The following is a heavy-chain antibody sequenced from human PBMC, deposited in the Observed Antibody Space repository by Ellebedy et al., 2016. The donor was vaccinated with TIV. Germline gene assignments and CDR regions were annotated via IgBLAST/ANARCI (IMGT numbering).Heavy chain of an antibody. Sequence: ASVKVSCXASGYTFTSYDINWVRQATGQGLEWVGWMNPNSGNTGYAQKFQGRVTMTRNTSISTAYMELSSLRSEDTAVYYCARVRAARPRNYYYMDVWGKGTTVTVSS. D-gene: IGHD6-6*01. CDR1: GYTFTSYD. CDR3: ARVRAARPRNYYYMDV. V-gene: IGHV1-8*01. J-gene: IGHJ6*03. CDR2: MNPNSGNT.